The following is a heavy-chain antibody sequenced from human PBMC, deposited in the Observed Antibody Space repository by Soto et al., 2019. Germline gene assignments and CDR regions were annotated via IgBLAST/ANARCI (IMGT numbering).Heavy chain of an antibody. D-gene: IGHD3-10*01. Sequence: QVQLVQSGAEVKKPGASVKVSCKASGYTFSTYDINWVREATGQGLEWMGWMNPNSGQAGYAQKFRGRLTISRASSLRTAFMWLSNQGSEDTAVSYCARVNYYGSGGYQAFHYLYAMDVWGQGTTVTVSS. CDR3: ARVNYYGSGGYQAFHYLYAMDV. CDR1: GYTFSTYD. J-gene: IGHJ6*02. CDR2: MNPNSGQA. V-gene: IGHV1-8*01.